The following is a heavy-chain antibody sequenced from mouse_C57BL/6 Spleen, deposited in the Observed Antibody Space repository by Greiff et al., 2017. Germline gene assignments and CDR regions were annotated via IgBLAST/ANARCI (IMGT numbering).Heavy chain of an antibody. CDR3: ASRDYYGSSPWFAY. CDR2: IHPNSGRT. CDR1: GYTFTSYW. V-gene: IGHV1-64*01. J-gene: IGHJ3*01. Sequence: VQLQQPGAELVKPGASVKLSCKASGYTFTSYWMHWVKQRPGQGLEWIGMIHPNSGRTNYNEKFKSKATLTVDKSSSTAYMQLSSLTSEDSAVYYCASRDYYGSSPWFAYWGQGTLVTVSA. D-gene: IGHD1-1*01.